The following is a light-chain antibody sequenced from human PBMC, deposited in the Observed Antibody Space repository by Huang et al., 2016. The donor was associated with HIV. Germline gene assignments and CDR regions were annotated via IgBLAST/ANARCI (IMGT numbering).Light chain of an antibody. V-gene: IGKV1-39*01. CDR2: TAS. CDR3: QQSYRTPRT. J-gene: IGKJ2*01. CDR1: QTISEY. Sequence: DIQMTKFPTSLSASVGDRVSITCRTSQTISEYLNWYQQKPGRAPKLLIYTASNLQSEVPGRFSGSRSGTHFTLTINSLQPEDSATYYCQQSYRTPRTFGQGTKLEI.